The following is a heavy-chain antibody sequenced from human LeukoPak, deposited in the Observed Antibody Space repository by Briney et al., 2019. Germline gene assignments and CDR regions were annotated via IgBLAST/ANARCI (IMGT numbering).Heavy chain of an antibody. CDR2: INSDGINT. J-gene: IGHJ4*02. CDR3: ARSPDILTGEKFDY. D-gene: IGHD3-9*01. CDR1: GFTFSNYW. V-gene: IGHV3-74*01. Sequence: GGSLRLSCAASGFTFSNYWMHWVRQAPGKGLVWVSRINSDGINTSYADSVKGRFTISRDNAKNSLYLQMHSLRAEDTAVYYCARSPDILTGEKFDYWGQGTLVTVSS.